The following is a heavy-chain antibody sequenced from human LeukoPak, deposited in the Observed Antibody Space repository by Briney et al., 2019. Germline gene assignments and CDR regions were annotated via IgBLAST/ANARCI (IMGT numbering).Heavy chain of an antibody. CDR2: IYWDDDK. CDR3: AHSSPNPEMATMDY. Sequence: SGPTLVNPTQTPTLTCTFSRFSLSTSGVGVGWIRQPPGKALEWLALIYWDDDKRYSPSLKSRLTITKDTSKNQVVLTMTNMDPVDPATYYCAHSSPNPEMATMDYSGQGTLVTVSS. CDR1: RFSLSTSGVG. D-gene: IGHD5-24*01. V-gene: IGHV2-5*02. J-gene: IGHJ4*02.